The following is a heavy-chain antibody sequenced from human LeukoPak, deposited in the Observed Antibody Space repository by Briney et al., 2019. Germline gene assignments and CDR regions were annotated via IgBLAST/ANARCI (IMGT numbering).Heavy chain of an antibody. CDR3: ARGRLDITMVRGVIITEYYFDY. J-gene: IGHJ4*02. CDR2: MNPNSGNT. CDR1: GYTFTSYD. D-gene: IGHD3-10*01. V-gene: IGHV1-8*01. Sequence: ASVTVSCTASGYTFTSYDINWVRQATGQGLEWMGWMNPNSGNTGYAQKFQGRVTMTRNTSISTAYMELSSLRSEDTAVYYCARGRLDITMVRGVIITEYYFDYWGQGTLVTVSS.